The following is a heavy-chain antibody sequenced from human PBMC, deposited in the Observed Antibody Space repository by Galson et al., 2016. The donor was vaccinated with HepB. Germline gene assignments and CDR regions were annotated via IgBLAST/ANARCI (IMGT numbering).Heavy chain of an antibody. J-gene: IGHJ4*02. V-gene: IGHV1-46*01. CDR3: AREGATSLGGFGY. CDR2: INPSGGST. D-gene: IGHD1-26*01. CDR1: GYTFTSYY. Sequence: SVKVSCKASGYTFTSYYMNWVRQAPRQGLEWMGIINPSGGSTSYAQNFQGRATMTRDTSTSTVYLELSSLRSADSAMYYCAREGATSLGGFGYWGQGTLVTVSS.